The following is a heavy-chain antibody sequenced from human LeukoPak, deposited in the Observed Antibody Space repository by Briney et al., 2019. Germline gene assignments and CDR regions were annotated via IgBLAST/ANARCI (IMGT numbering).Heavy chain of an antibody. Sequence: SQTLSLTCAISGDSVSSNSATWNWITQSPSRGLEWLGRTYYRSKWYNDYAVSMKSRITINPDTSKNQFSLQLNSVPPEDTAVYYCARRKAATFGMDVWGQGTTVTVSS. D-gene: IGHD6-13*01. CDR2: TYYRSKWYN. CDR1: GDSVSSNSAT. J-gene: IGHJ6*02. V-gene: IGHV6-1*01. CDR3: ARRKAATFGMDV.